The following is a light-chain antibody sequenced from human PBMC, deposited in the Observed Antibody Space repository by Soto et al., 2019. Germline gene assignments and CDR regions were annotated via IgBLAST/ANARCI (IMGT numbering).Light chain of an antibody. CDR1: QSVSSDY. J-gene: IGKJ1*01. Sequence: EIVLTQSPGTLSLSPGERATLSCRASQSVSSDYLAWYQQKPGQAPRLLIYGASRRVTGIPDRFSGSGSGTDFTLTIIRLEPEDFAVYHCHQYGSSPWTFGQGTKVDIK. CDR2: GAS. V-gene: IGKV3-20*01. CDR3: HQYGSSPWT.